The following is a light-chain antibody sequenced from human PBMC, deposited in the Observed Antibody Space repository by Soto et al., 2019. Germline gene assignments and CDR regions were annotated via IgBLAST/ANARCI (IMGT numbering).Light chain of an antibody. CDR2: SNI. CDR3: AAWDDSLDGYV. CDR1: SSNIGSNS. V-gene: IGLV1-44*01. Sequence: QSVLTQPPSASGTPGQRVTISCSGSSSNIGSNSVNWYQHLPGTAPKLLIYSNIQRPSGVPDRFSGSKSGTSASLAISGLQSEDEADYYCAAWDDSLDGYVFGTGTRSPS. J-gene: IGLJ1*01.